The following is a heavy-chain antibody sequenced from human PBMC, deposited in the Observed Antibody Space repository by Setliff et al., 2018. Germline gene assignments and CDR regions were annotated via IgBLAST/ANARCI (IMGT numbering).Heavy chain of an antibody. J-gene: IGHJ4*02. D-gene: IGHD5-12*01. CDR3: ARLGGLLVATMPFDY. CDR1: GVSFSSTTFY. V-gene: IGHV4-39*07. Sequence: KTSETLSLTCNVSGVSFSSTTFYWAWIRQSPGQGLEWIGSVSFFGSAYYNPSLQSRGAISLDTSTNQFSLKLRSVTAADTAVYYCARLGGLLVATMPFDYWGQGIPVTVSS. CDR2: VSFFGSA.